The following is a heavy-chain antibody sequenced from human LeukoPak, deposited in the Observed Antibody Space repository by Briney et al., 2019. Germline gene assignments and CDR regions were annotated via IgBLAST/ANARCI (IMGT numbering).Heavy chain of an antibody. Sequence: SETLSLTCTVSGGSISSGSYYWSWLRQPAGTGLKWIGRIYTSGSTNYNPSLKSRVTISVDTSKNQFSLKLSSVTAADTAVYYCARSPPTRRASVYYFDYWGQGTLVTVSS. V-gene: IGHV4-61*02. CDR1: GGSISSGSYY. CDR3: ARSPPTRRASVYYFDY. CDR2: IYTSGST. J-gene: IGHJ4*02. D-gene: IGHD2-8*01.